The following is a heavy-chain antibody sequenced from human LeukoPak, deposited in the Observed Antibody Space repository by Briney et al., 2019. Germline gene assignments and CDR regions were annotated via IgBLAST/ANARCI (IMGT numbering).Heavy chain of an antibody. CDR1: GFTFRSYG. V-gene: IGHV3-30*02. J-gene: IGHJ4*02. CDR3: AKAGAIAAAGIHFDS. CDR2: IRYDGSNE. Sequence: GGSLRLSCAASGFTFRSYGIHWVRQAPGKGLEWVAFIRYDGSNEYYADSVKGRFTISRDNSENMLYLQMSNLKPEDTAMYYCAKAGAIAAAGIHFDSWGQGTLVTVSS. D-gene: IGHD6-13*01.